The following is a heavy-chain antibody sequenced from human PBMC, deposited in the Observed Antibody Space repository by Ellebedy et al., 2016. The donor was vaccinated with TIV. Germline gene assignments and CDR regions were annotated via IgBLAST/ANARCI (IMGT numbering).Heavy chain of an antibody. V-gene: IGHV3-7*01. CDR2: IKSDGSEE. Sequence: GESLKISCAASGFTFSNFWMNWVRQAPGKGQERVANIKSDGSEEYYVDSVKGRFTISRDNAKNSLFLQMNNLRAEDTAVYYCARMTRSAYYGTDYWGQGTLVTVSS. CDR1: GFTFSNFW. J-gene: IGHJ4*02. D-gene: IGHD1-26*01. CDR3: ARMTRSAYYGTDY.